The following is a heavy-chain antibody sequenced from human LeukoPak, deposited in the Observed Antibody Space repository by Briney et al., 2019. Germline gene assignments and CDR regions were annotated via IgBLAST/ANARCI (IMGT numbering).Heavy chain of an antibody. D-gene: IGHD3-10*01. J-gene: IGHJ4*02. CDR3: TTATDMIYFGSRSPSVDY. V-gene: IGHV3-15*01. CDR2: VKSKTDGETT. Sequence: GGSLRLSCAASGFTFSNAWMSWVRQAPGKGLEWVGRVKSKTDGETTDYAAPVKGRFTISRDDSKNTLHLQMNSLKTEDTAVYYCTTATDMIYFGSRSPSVDYWGQGTLVTVSS. CDR1: GFTFSNAW.